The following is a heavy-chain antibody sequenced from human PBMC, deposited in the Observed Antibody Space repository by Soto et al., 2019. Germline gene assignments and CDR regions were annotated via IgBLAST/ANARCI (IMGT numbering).Heavy chain of an antibody. CDR2: IIPMSGTA. V-gene: IGHV1-69*12. J-gene: IGHJ6*02. Sequence: QVQLVQSGAEVKKPGSSVKVSCKASGGTFSTYGISWVRQAPGQGLKWMGGIIPMSGTADYAQKFQGRVTITADESXXTXYXXLSSLRSEDTAVYYCARSEGGWYLSAKYYCYAMDVWGQGTTVTVSS. D-gene: IGHD6-19*01. CDR1: GGTFSTYG. CDR3: ARSEGGWYLSAKYYCYAMDV.